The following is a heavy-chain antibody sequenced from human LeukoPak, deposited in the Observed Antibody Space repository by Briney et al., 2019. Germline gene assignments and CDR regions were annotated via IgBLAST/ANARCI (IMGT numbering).Heavy chain of an antibody. V-gene: IGHV3-66*02. D-gene: IGHD4-23*01. CDR2: MYPGGSV. Sequence: GGSLRLSCAAPGFTLNTNDMNWVRQAPGKGLEWVSLMYPGGSVYYTDSVKGRFTVSRDIVKNTMFLQMNTLRPDDTALYYCVRQGPGDNCRWGQGTLVTVSP. J-gene: IGHJ4*01. CDR3: VRQGPGDNCR. CDR1: GFTLNTND.